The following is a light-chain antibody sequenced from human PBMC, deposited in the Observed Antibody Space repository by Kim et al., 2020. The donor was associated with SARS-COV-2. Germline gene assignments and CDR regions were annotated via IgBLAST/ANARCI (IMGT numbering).Light chain of an antibody. CDR2: DNT. J-gene: IGLJ2*01. Sequence: APGKTPRIICEGDSIGRRSVPWYQQKPGQAPVVVVYDNTDRPSGIPERFSGSNSGNTATLTISRVDAGDEADYFCQVWDSGSEHVVFGGGTQLTVL. CDR3: QVWDSGSEHVV. CDR1: SIGRRS. V-gene: IGLV3-21*03.